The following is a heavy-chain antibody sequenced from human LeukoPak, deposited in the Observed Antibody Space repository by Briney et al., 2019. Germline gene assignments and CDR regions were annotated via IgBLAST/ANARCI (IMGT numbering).Heavy chain of an antibody. Sequence: QPGRSPRLSCAASGFTFSSYGMHWVRQAPGKGLEWVAVISYDGSNKYYADSVKGRFTISRDNSKNTLYLQMNSLRAEDTAVYYCAKDSSFDDVTTIDYWGQGTLVTVSS. D-gene: IGHD4-17*01. CDR3: AKDSSFDDVTTIDY. CDR2: ISYDGSNK. J-gene: IGHJ4*02. V-gene: IGHV3-30*18. CDR1: GFTFSSYG.